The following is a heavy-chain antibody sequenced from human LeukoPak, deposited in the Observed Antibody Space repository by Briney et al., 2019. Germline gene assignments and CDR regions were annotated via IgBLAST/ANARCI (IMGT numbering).Heavy chain of an antibody. CDR1: GYSFTAYW. V-gene: IGHV1-2*02. CDR3: GLTVTYSYGMDV. J-gene: IGHJ6*02. D-gene: IGHD4-17*01. Sequence: ASVKVSCKPSGYSFTAYWIHWVRQAPGQGLEWPGWINPNSGGTNYVQKFQGRVTMTRDTSISTAYLELSRLRSDDTAVYYCGLTVTYSYGMDVWGQGTTVTVSS. CDR2: INPNSGGT.